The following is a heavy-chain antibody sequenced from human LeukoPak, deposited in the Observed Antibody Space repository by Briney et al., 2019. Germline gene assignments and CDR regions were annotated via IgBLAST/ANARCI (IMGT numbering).Heavy chain of an antibody. J-gene: IGHJ5*02. V-gene: IGHV1-3*01. Sequence: ASVTVSCKASGYTFTSYATHWVRQAPGQRLEWMGWINAGNGNTKYSQKFQGRVTITRDTSASAAYMELSSLRSEDTAVYYCARGRRELMVRGVSNWFDPWGQGTLVTVSS. CDR1: GYTFTSYA. CDR3: ARGRRELMVRGVSNWFDP. CDR2: INAGNGNT. D-gene: IGHD3-10*01.